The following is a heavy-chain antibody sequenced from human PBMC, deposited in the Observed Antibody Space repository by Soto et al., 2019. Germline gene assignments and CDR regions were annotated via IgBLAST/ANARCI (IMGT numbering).Heavy chain of an antibody. V-gene: IGHV3-23*01. CDR3: AKDSSGYDPLIIDY. J-gene: IGHJ4*02. D-gene: IGHD5-12*01. CDR2: ISGSGGST. CDR1: GFTFSSYA. Sequence: AASGFTFSSYAMSWVRQAPGKGLEWVSAISGSGGSTYYADSVKGRFTISRDNSKNTLYLQMNSLRAEDTAVYYCAKDSSGYDPLIIDYWGQGTLVNVSS.